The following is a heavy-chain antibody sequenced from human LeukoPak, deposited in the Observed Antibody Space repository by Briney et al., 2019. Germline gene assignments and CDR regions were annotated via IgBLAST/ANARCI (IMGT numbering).Heavy chain of an antibody. J-gene: IGHJ4*02. CDR1: GFTVITND. V-gene: IGHV3-53*01. CDR3: ARGVEPLAANTLAY. D-gene: IGHD1-14*01. Sequence: PGRSLRLSCAASGFTVITNDMTWVRQAPGKGLEWVSALYSDGNTKYADSVQGRFTISRDNSKNTLYLEMNSLSPDDTAVYYCARGVEPLAANTLAYWGQGTLVTVSS. CDR2: LYSDGNT.